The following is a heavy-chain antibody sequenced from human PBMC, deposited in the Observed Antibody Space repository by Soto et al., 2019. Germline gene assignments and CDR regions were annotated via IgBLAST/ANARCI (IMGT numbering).Heavy chain of an antibody. V-gene: IGHV4-39*01. J-gene: IGHJ6*02. D-gene: IGHD2-8*02. CDR3: VRLAGYCTGASCYGHYAMDV. Sequence: QLQLQESGPGLVKPSETLSLTCSVSGGSISSRSYSWGWIRQPPGKGLEWIVTIYYSGSSNYDPSLKSPGTISPDTAKSPFSREPGSVTDADTAVYYCVRLAGYCTGASCYGHYAMDVWGQGTTVTVSS. CDR1: GGSISSRSYS. CDR2: IYYSGSS.